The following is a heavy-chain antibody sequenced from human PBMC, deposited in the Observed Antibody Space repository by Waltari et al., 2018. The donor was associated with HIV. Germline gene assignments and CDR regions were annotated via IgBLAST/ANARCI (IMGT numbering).Heavy chain of an antibody. J-gene: IGHJ4*02. Sequence: EVQLVESGGGLVQPGGSLRLSCVGSGFAFSPYWMHWVRQVPGKGLVWVKGRFSISRDNAKNTVYLYMDSLTAEDTAVYYCARTTYYDKTGFYRAFENWGQGTLVTVSS. CDR1: GFAFSPYW. V-gene: IGHV3-74*01. D-gene: IGHD3-22*01. CDR3: ARTTYYDKTGFYRAFEN.